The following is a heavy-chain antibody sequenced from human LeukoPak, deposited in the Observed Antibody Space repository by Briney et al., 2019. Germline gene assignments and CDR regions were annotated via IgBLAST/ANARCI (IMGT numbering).Heavy chain of an antibody. Sequence: GGSLRLSCAASGFTFSSYGMSWVRQAPGKGLEWVSAISGSGGSTYYADSVKGRFTISRDNSKNTLYLQMNSLRAEDTAVYYCAKDSRPGSIYYYYYYYMDVWGKGTTVTISS. CDR3: AKDSRPGSIYYYYYYYMDV. D-gene: IGHD3-10*01. CDR1: GFTFSSYG. CDR2: ISGSGGST. V-gene: IGHV3-23*01. J-gene: IGHJ6*03.